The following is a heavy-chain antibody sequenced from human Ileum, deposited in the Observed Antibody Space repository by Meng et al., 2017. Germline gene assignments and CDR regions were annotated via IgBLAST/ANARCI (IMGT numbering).Heavy chain of an antibody. Sequence: GQLRGWGPRLVKPSGTLSLTCAVSGTWWSWVRQPPGKGLEWIGEIFQSGRTNYNPSLKSRVTISIDKSKSQISLQLSAVTAADTAVYSCATSNDRDVYYLGYWGQGTLVTVSS. CDR1: GTW. J-gene: IGHJ4*02. D-gene: IGHD3-22*01. CDR3: ATSNDRDVYYLGY. CDR2: IFQSGRT. V-gene: IGHV4-4*02.